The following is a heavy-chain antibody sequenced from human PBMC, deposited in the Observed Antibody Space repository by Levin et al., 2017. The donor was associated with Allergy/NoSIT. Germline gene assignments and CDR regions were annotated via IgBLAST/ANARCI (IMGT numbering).Heavy chain of an antibody. CDR2: IGWNSGSV. D-gene: IGHD6-6*01. J-gene: IGHJ4*02. V-gene: IGHV3-9*01. CDR1: GFTFGDYA. Sequence: SLKISCAVSGFTFGDYAMHWVRQGPGRGLEWVSGIGWNSGSVGYADSVKGRFTISRDNAKNSLYLQMNSLRAEDTALYYCAKDRGKYSSSSGTDYWGQGTLVTVSS. CDR3: AKDRGKYSSSSGTDY.